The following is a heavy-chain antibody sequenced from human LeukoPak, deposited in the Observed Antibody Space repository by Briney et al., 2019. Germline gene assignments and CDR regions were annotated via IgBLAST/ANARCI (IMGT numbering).Heavy chain of an antibody. CDR2: ISYDGSNK. CDR1: GFTFSSYA. J-gene: IGHJ4*02. D-gene: IGHD3-16*01. CDR3: ARDQGGLQYVDY. V-gene: IGHV3-30-3*01. Sequence: GGSLRLSCAASGFTFSSYAMHWVRQAPGKGLEWVAVISYDGSNKYYADSVKGRFTISRDNSKNTLYLQMNSLRAEDTAVYYCARDQGGLQYVDYWGQGTLVTVSS.